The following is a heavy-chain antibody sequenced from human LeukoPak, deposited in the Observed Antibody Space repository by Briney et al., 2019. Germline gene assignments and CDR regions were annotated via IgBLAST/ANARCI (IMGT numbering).Heavy chain of an antibody. D-gene: IGHD3-3*01. J-gene: IGHJ4*02. Sequence: PSETLSLTCALSGGSFSGSYYYWGWIRQPPGKGLEWIVSIYYSGSTYYNPSLRSRVIISLDTSKNQFSLKLSSVTAADTAVYYCARASTIFGHFDYWGRGTLVTVSS. V-gene: IGHV4-39*07. CDR1: GGSFSGSYYY. CDR3: ARASTIFGHFDY. CDR2: IYYSGST.